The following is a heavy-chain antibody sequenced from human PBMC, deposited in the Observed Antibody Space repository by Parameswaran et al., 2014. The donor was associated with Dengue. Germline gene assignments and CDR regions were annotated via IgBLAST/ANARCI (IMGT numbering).Heavy chain of an antibody. V-gene: IGHV3-15*01. Sequence: WIRQPPGKGLEWVGRIKSKSDGGTTDYAAPVKGRFTISRDDSTSTLYLQMNSLKTEDTAVYYCARGLWFREFPLGYFQDWGQGTLVTVSS. CDR3: ARGLWFREFPLGYFQD. J-gene: IGHJ1*01. CDR2: IKSKSDGGTT. D-gene: IGHD3-10*01.